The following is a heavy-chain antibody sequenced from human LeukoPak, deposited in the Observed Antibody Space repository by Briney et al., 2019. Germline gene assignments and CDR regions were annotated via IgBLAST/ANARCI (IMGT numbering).Heavy chain of an antibody. CDR3: AKGLGDYYDSSGYYWGQGN. Sequence: GGSLRLSCAASGFTFSNYNMNWVRQAPGRGLEWVSSITSGSTYVFYTDSVKGRFTISRDNAKNSLYLQMNSLRAEDTAVYYCAKGLGDYYDSSGYYWGQGNWGQGTLVTVSS. V-gene: IGHV3-21*04. J-gene: IGHJ4*02. CDR2: ITSGSTYV. CDR1: GFTFSNYN. D-gene: IGHD3-22*01.